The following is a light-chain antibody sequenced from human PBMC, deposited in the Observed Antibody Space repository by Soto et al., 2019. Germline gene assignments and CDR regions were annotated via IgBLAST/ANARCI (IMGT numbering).Light chain of an antibody. CDR2: GAS. V-gene: IGKV3-15*01. Sequence: EIVMTQSPVTLSVSPGERATLSCRASQSVRSNLAWYQQKPGQAPRLLIYGASTRATGIPARFSGSGSGTEFTLTISSLQSEDFAVYYCQQYNNWPPWTFGQGTKVAIK. J-gene: IGKJ1*01. CDR3: QQYNNWPPWT. CDR1: QSVRSN.